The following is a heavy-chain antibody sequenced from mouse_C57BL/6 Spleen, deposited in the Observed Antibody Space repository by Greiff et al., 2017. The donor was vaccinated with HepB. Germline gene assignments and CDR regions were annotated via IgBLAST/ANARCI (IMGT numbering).Heavy chain of an antibody. J-gene: IGHJ1*03. Sequence: EVQGVESGEGLVKPGGSLKLSCAASGFTFSSYAMSWVRQTPEKRLEWVAYISSGGDYIYYADTVKGRFTISRDNARNTLYLQMSSLKSEDTAMYYCTRAQLRFSYWYFDVWGTGTTVTVSS. CDR2: ISSGGDYI. CDR1: GFTFSSYA. V-gene: IGHV5-9-1*02. CDR3: TRAQLRFSYWYFDV. D-gene: IGHD1-1*01.